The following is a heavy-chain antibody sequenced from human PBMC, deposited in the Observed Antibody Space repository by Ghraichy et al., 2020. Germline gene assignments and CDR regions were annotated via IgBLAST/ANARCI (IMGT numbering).Heavy chain of an antibody. CDR2: ISYDGSNK. CDR1: GFTFSSYG. V-gene: IGHV3-30*18. CDR3: AKDEYYYDSSGYYYKRYYYYYGMDG. J-gene: IGHJ6*02. Sequence: GESLNISCAASGFTFSSYGMHWVRQAPGKGLEWVAVISYDGSNKYYADSVKGRFTISRDNSKNTLYLQMNSLRAEDTAVYYCAKDEYYYDSSGYYYKRYYYYYGMDGWGQGTTVTVSS. D-gene: IGHD3-22*01.